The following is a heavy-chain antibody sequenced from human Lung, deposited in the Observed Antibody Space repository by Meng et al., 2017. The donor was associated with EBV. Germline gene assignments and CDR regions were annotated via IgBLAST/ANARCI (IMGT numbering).Heavy chain of an antibody. Sequence: QGAGHGRAKPSGTRSLTCNGPGGSISRSNWWSWVRQSPQKGLEWIGEIYHSGTTNYNPSLKSRVTILVDKSKTQFSLKLSSVTAADTAVYYCARVGYYYDRSGPYAAAFDNWGQGTLVTVSS. CDR3: ARVGYYYDRSGPYAAAFDN. J-gene: IGHJ4*02. CDR1: GGSISRSNW. CDR2: IYHSGTT. V-gene: IGHV4-4*02. D-gene: IGHD3-22*01.